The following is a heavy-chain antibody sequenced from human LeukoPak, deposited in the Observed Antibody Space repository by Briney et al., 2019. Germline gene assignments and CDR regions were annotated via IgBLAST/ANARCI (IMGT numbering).Heavy chain of an antibody. D-gene: IGHD6-13*01. CDR2: IYTAGST. J-gene: IGHJ4*02. Sequence: PGGSLRLSCAASGFTVSGNYMSWVRQAPGNGLEWVSVIYTAGSTYNADCVKGRFTISRDKSKNTLYLQMNTLRAEDTAVYFCAGGNSWPGLSYWGQGTLLTVSS. V-gene: IGHV3-53*01. CDR1: GFTVSGNY. CDR3: AGGNSWPGLSY.